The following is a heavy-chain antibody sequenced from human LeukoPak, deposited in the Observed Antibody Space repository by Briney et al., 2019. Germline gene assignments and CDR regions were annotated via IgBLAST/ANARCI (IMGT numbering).Heavy chain of an antibody. Sequence: GASVKVSCKASGYTFTSYYMHWVRQAPGQGLEWMGIINPSGGSTNYAQKFQGRVTITADESTSTAYMELSSLRSEDTAVYYCGLYDSSGYYIYYYYGMDVWGQGTTVTVSS. D-gene: IGHD3-22*01. CDR3: GLYDSSGYYIYYYYGMDV. CDR1: GYTFTSYY. CDR2: INPSGGST. J-gene: IGHJ6*02. V-gene: IGHV1-46*01.